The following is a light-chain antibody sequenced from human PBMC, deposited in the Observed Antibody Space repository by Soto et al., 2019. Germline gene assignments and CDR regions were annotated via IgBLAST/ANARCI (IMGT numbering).Light chain of an antibody. V-gene: IGKV1-5*03. CDR3: QQYNSYWT. CDR2: KAS. J-gene: IGKJ1*01. CDR1: QSISSG. Sequence: IQMTQSPSSLFASVGDRVTITCRASQSISSGLAWYQQKPGKAPKLRIYKASSLESGVPSRFSGSGSGTEFTLTISSLQPDDFATYYCQQYNSYWTVGQGTKVDIK.